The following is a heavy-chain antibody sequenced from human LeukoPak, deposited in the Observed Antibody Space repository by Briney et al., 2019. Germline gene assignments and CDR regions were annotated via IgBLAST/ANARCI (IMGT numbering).Heavy chain of an antibody. CDR1: GFTFSSYA. CDR3: ARAFEQQLVGRNYYGMDF. V-gene: IGHV3-23*01. Sequence: PGGSLKLSCAASGFTFSSYAMSWVRQAPGKGLEWVSAISGSGGSTYYADSVKGRFTISRDNSKNTLYLQMHSLRTEDTAVYYCARAFEQQLVGRNYYGMDFWGRGTTVTVSS. J-gene: IGHJ6*02. CDR2: ISGSGGST. D-gene: IGHD6-13*01.